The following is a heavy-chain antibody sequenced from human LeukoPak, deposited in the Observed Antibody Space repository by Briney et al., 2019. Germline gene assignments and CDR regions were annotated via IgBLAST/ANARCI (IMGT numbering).Heavy chain of an antibody. CDR1: GFSFSIYS. CDR2: ISSGGSTI. D-gene: IGHD3-22*01. Sequence: GGSLRLSCAASGFSFSIYSMNWVRQAPGKGLEWVSYISSGGSTIYYADSVKGRFIISRDNSKNTLYLQMNSLRAEDTAVYYCAKDPYYYDSSGYYYWSGFDYWGQGTLVTVSS. V-gene: IGHV3-48*01. J-gene: IGHJ4*02. CDR3: AKDPYYYDSSGYYYWSGFDY.